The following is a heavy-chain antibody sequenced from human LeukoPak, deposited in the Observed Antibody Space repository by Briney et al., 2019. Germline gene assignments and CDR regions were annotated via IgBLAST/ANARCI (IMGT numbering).Heavy chain of an antibody. CDR2: INTDGSST. J-gene: IGHJ5*02. CDR3: ARDLDGYRSGNGA. V-gene: IGHV3-74*01. CDR1: GFTFSSYE. Sequence: QPGGSLRRSCAASGFTFSSYEMNWVRQAPGKGLVWVSRINTDGSSTDYADSVKGRFTISRDNAKNTLYLQMNSLRAEDTAVYYCARDLDGYRSGNGAWGQGTLVTVSS. D-gene: IGHD5-12*01.